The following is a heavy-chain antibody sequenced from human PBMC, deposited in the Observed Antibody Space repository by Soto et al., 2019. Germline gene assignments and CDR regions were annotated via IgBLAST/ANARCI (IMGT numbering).Heavy chain of an antibody. V-gene: IGHV4-59*01. CDR2: IYYSGST. Sequence: QVQLQESGPGLVKPSETLSLTCTVSGGSISSYNWSWIRQPPGKGLEWIGYIYYSGSTNYNPSLKSRVTISVDTSKNQFSLKLSSVTAADTAVYYCARGGEWLPNYWGQGTLVTVSS. CDR3: ARGGEWLPNY. D-gene: IGHD5-12*01. J-gene: IGHJ4*02. CDR1: GGSISSYN.